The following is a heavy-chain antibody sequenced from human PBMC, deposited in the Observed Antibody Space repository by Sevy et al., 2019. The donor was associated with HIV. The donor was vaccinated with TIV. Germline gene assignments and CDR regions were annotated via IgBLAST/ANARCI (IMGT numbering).Heavy chain of an antibody. Sequence: GGSLRLSCAASGFTFSSYNMNWVRQAPGKGLEWVSSISSSSTYIYYADSVQGRFTISRDNAKNSLFLQMNSLRAEDTAVYHCARDFGPGMAAAPDLWGRGTLVTVSS. V-gene: IGHV3-21*01. CDR3: ARDFGPGMAAAPDL. J-gene: IGHJ2*01. D-gene: IGHD6-13*01. CDR2: ISSSSTYI. CDR1: GFTFSSYN.